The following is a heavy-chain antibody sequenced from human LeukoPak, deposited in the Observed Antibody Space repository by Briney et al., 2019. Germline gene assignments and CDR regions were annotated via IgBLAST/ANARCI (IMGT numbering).Heavy chain of an antibody. J-gene: IGHJ5*01. V-gene: IGHV5-51*01. Sequence: GESLKISCKGSGYSFTNYWIVWVRPMPGKGLEWMGIIYPGDSNTRYSPSFQGQVTISADTSISTAYLRWSSLKASDTAMYYCARRDSSGWYTWFDSWGQGTLVTVSS. CDR3: ARRDSSGWYTWFDS. D-gene: IGHD6-19*01. CDR1: GYSFTNYW. CDR2: IYPGDSNT.